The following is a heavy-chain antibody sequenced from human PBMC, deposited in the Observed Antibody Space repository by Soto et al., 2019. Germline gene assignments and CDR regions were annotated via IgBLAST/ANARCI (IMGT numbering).Heavy chain of an antibody. CDR3: AARGAYSSSDGNWFDP. D-gene: IGHD6-6*01. V-gene: IGHV1-69*12. CDR2: IIPIFGTA. CDR1: GGTFSSYA. J-gene: IGHJ5*02. Sequence: QVQLVQSGAEVKKPGSSVKVSCKASGGTFSSYAISWVRQAPGQGLEWMGGIIPIFGTANYAQKFQGRVTITADDATSTAYMELSSLRSEDTAVYYCAARGAYSSSDGNWFDPWGQGTLVTVSS.